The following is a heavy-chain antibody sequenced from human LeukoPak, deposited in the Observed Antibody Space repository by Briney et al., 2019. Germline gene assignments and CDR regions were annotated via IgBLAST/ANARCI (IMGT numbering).Heavy chain of an antibody. Sequence: PGGSLRLSCAASGFTFSSYAMSWVRQAPGKGLEWVPAISGSGGSTYYADSVKGRFTISRDNSKNTLYLQMNSLRAEDTALYYCAKEGYYDSSGYYWGQGTLVTVSS. CDR1: GFTFSSYA. CDR3: AKEGYYDSSGYY. J-gene: IGHJ4*02. V-gene: IGHV3-23*01. D-gene: IGHD3-22*01. CDR2: ISGSGGST.